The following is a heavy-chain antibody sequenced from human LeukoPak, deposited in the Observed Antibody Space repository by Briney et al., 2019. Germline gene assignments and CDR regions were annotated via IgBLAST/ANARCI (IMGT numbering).Heavy chain of an antibody. CDR2: IHYSGST. V-gene: IGHV4-59*01. CDR1: GGSISSYY. CDR3: ARGSPYYGMDV. D-gene: IGHD1-26*01. Sequence: PSETLSLTCTVSGGSISSYYWSWIRQPPGKGLEWIGYIHYSGSTNYNPSLKSRVTISSDTSKNQFSLKLTSVTAADTAVYYCARGSPYYGMDVWGQGTTVTVSS. J-gene: IGHJ6*02.